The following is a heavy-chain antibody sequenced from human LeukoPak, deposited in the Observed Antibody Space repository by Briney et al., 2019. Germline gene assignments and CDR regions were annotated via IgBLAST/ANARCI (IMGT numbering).Heavy chain of an antibody. CDR2: IIPILGIA. D-gene: IGHD2-21*02. J-gene: IGHJ5*02. Sequence: SVKVSCRASGGTFSSYAISWVRQAPGQGLEWMGRIIPILGIANYAQKFQGRVTITADKSTSTAYMELSSLRSEDTAVYYCASTVVTAIGNWFDPWGQGTLVTVSS. CDR1: GGTFSSYA. V-gene: IGHV1-69*04. CDR3: ASTVVTAIGNWFDP.